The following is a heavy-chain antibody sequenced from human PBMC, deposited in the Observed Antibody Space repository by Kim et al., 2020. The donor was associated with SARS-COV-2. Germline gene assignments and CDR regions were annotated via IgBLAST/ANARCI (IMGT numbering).Heavy chain of an antibody. V-gene: IGHV1-69*13. CDR3: ARDTTHDYGDYLTYYYYGMDV. J-gene: IGHJ6*02. D-gene: IGHD4-17*01. Sequence: SVKVSCKASGGTFSSYAISWVRQAPGQGLEWMGGIIPIFGTANYAQKFQGRVTITADESTSTAYMELSSLRSEDTAVYYCARDTTHDYGDYLTYYYYGMDVWGQGTTVTVSS. CDR2: IIPIFGTA. CDR1: GGTFSSYA.